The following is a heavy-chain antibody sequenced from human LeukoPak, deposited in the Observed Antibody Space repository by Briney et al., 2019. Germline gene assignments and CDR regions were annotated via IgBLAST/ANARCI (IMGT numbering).Heavy chain of an antibody. CDR1: GYTFTGYY. D-gene: IGHD3-22*01. J-gene: IGHJ5*02. V-gene: IGHV1-2*02. CDR3: ARGYYDSSGYYVVDWFDP. Sequence: ASVKVSCKASGYTFTGYYMHWVRQAPGQGLEWMGWINPNSGGTNYAQKFQGRVTMTRDTSISTAYMELSRLRSDDTAVYYCARGYYDSSGYYVVDWFDPWGQGTLVTVSS. CDR2: INPNSGGT.